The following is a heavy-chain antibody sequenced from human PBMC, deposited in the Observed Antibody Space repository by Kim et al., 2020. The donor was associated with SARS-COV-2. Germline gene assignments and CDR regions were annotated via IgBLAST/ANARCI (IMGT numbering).Heavy chain of an antibody. D-gene: IGHD3-10*02. CDR3: ARGLLRNLPVLRLADWFDP. V-gene: IGHV3-48*04. Sequence: GGSLRLSCAASGFTFSSYSMNWVRQAPGKGLEWVSYISSSSSTIYYADSVKGRFTISRDNAKNSLYLQMNSLRAEDTAVYYCARGLLRNLPVLRLADWFDPWGQGTLVTVSS. CDR2: ISSSSSTI. CDR1: GFTFSSYS. J-gene: IGHJ5*02.